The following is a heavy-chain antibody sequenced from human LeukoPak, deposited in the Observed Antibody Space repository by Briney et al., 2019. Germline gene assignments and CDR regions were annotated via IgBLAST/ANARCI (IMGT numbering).Heavy chain of an antibody. CDR2: IRGKAYRETT. J-gene: IGHJ4*02. CDR3: ARDQAGAVAGTRGGY. V-gene: IGHV3-49*04. D-gene: IGHD6-19*01. CDR1: GFTFGDFT. Sequence: GGSLRLSCTTSGFTFGDFTMSWVRQAPGKGLEWVGLIRGKAYRETTLYTASVKGRFTISRDDSKSIAYLQMNSLRAEDTAVYYCARDQAGAVAGTRGGYWGQGTLVTVSP.